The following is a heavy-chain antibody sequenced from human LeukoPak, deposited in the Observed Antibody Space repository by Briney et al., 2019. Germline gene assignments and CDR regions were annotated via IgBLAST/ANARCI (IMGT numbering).Heavy chain of an antibody. J-gene: IGHJ6*03. CDR3: AKVVTMVRGVIITWYYYMDV. CDR1: GFTFSSYD. Sequence: PGGSLRLSCAASGFTFSSYDIHWVRQAPGKGLEWVAFIGYDGSNKKYADSVKGRFTISRDNSKNTLYLQMNSLRAEDTAVYYCAKVVTMVRGVIITWYYYMDVWGKGTTVTISS. V-gene: IGHV3-30*02. D-gene: IGHD3-10*01. CDR2: IGYDGSNK.